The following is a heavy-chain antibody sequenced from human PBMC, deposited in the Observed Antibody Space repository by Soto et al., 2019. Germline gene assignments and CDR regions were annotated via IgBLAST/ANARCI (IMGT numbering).Heavy chain of an antibody. CDR3: ARGHSYGDYAY. V-gene: IGHV3-23*01. J-gene: IGHJ4*02. D-gene: IGHD4-17*01. CDR2: ITGSGDSI. Sequence: GGSLRLSCVASGLTLSNYVMTWVRQAPGEGLEWVSSITGSGDSINYADSVKGRFTISRDNSKNTLYLQMNSLRAEDTAVYYCARGHSYGDYAYWGQGTLVTVSS. CDR1: GLTLSNYV.